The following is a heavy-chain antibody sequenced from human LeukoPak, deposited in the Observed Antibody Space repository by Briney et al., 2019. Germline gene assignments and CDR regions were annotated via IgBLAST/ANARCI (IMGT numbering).Heavy chain of an antibody. CDR1: GGSIIRSNYY. Sequence: SETLSLTCSVSGGSIIRSNYYWGWTRQPPGKGLEWIGTVYYSGSTNYNPSLKSRVTISVDTSKNQFSLKLSSVTATDTAIYYCATHVDATRGYYFESWGQGTLVTVSS. CDR3: ATHVDATRGYYFES. CDR2: VYYSGST. V-gene: IGHV4-39*01. D-gene: IGHD1-1*01. J-gene: IGHJ4*02.